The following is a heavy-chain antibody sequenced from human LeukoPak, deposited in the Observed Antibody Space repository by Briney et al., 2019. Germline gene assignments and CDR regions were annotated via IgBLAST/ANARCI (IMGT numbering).Heavy chain of an antibody. Sequence: GGSLRLSCAASGFTFSTYAMSWVRQAPGKGLEWVSIISGRDGYTHYADAVKGRSTISRDNSKNTLYLQMNSLRAEDTAVYYCARGPGSSGGAYVGDYWGHGTLVTVSS. J-gene: IGHJ4*01. CDR2: ISGRDGYT. D-gene: IGHD3-22*01. V-gene: IGHV3-23*01. CDR3: ARGPGSSGGAYVGDY. CDR1: GFTFSTYA.